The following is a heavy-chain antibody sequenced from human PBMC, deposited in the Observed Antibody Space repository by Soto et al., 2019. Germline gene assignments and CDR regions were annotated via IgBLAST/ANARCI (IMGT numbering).Heavy chain of an antibody. V-gene: IGHV4-59*08. Sequence: SETLSLTCTVSGGSISSFYWNWIRQPPGKGLEWIGYIYYTGSTNYNPSLKSRVSISVDTSKNQFSLNLSSVTAADTAVYYCARLHIWTAYPADYWGQGTLVTVAS. D-gene: IGHD3-9*01. CDR1: GGSISSFY. J-gene: IGHJ4*02. CDR3: ARLHIWTAYPADY. CDR2: IYYTGST.